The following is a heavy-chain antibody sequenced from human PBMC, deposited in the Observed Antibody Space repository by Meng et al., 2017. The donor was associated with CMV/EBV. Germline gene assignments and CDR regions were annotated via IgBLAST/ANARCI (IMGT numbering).Heavy chain of an antibody. J-gene: IGHJ4*02. D-gene: IGHD1-26*01. CDR2: ISSSSTYM. CDR3: AREKGTGDGVGGTGDCDY. CDR1: GFTLSSYS. V-gene: IGHV3-21*01. Sequence: GESLKISCEGSGFTLSSYSMNWVRQAPGNGLEWVSSISSSSTYMYYADSVKGRFTISRDNAKNSLYLQMNSLRAEDTAVYFCAREKGTGDGVGGTGDCDYWGRGTLVTVSS.